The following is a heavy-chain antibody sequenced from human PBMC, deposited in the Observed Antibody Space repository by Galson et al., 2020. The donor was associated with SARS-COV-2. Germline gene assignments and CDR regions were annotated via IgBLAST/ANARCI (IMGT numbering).Heavy chain of an antibody. CDR2: IWYDGSNK. V-gene: IGHV3-33*01. Sequence: GESLKISCAASGFTFSSYGMHWVRQAPGKGLEWVAVIWYDGSNKYYADSVKGRFTISRDNSKNTLYLQMNSLRAEDTAVYYCARANYYDSSGYYYAYYYYGMDVWGQGTTVTVSS. D-gene: IGHD3-22*01. J-gene: IGHJ6*02. CDR3: ARANYYDSSGYYYAYYYYGMDV. CDR1: GFTFSSYG.